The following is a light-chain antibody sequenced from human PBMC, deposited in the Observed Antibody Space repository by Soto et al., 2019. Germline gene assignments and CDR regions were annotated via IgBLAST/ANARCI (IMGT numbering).Light chain of an antibody. J-gene: IGKJ3*01. CDR2: GAS. Sequence: EIVMTQSPATLSVSPGERATLSCRASQSVSSNLAWYQQKPGQAPRLLIYGASTRATGIPARFSGSGSGTDFTLTISSLQSEDFAVYYCQQYNNWPPWTFGPGTKVDI. V-gene: IGKV3-15*01. CDR1: QSVSSN. CDR3: QQYNNWPPWT.